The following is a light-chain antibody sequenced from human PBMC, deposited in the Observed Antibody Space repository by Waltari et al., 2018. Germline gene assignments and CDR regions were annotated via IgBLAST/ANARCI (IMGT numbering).Light chain of an antibody. V-gene: IGKV3-20*01. CDR1: QSVNSRY. CDR3: QQYGSSPPTG. J-gene: IGKJ3*01. CDR2: GAS. Sequence: EIVLTQSPGTPPLSPGERATLSCRASQSVNSRYLAWYQQKSGQAPRLLIHGASSRATGIPDRFSGSGSGTDFTLTISRLEPEDFAVYYCQQYGSSPPTGFGPGTKLDIK.